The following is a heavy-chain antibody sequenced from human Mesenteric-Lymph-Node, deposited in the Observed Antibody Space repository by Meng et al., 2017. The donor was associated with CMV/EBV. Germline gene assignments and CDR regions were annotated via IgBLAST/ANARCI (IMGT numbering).Heavy chain of an antibody. V-gene: IGHV1-46*01. CDR3: ARDTRVSMTIFGVAPYGMDV. J-gene: IGHJ6*02. CDR2: INPSDGST. D-gene: IGHD3-3*01. Sequence: ASVKVSCKASRHTFPNYYMHWVRQAPGQGLEWMGTINPSDGSTNYGQNFQDRVIMTRDTSTTAIYMELSSLRSEDTAVYYCARDTRVSMTIFGVAPYGMDVWGQGTTVTVS. CDR1: RHTFPNYY.